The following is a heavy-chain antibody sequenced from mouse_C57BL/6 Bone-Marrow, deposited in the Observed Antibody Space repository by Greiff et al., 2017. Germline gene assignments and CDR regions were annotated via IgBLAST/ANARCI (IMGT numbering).Heavy chain of an antibody. CDR1: GFTFSSYG. Sequence: DVMLVESGGDLVKPGGSLKLSCAASGFTFSSYGMSWVRQTPDKRLEWVATISSGGSYTYYPASVKGRFTISRDNAKNTLYLQMSSLKSEDTAMYYCASRATVVATDYAMDYWGQGTSVTVSS. D-gene: IGHD1-1*01. J-gene: IGHJ4*01. V-gene: IGHV5-6*02. CDR2: ISSGGSYT. CDR3: ASRATVVATDYAMDY.